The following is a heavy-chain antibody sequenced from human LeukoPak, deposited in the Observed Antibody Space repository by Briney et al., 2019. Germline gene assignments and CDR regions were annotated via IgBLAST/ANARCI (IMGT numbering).Heavy chain of an antibody. J-gene: IGHJ4*02. CDR2: LHPDGSER. CDR3: ARGGYSFDY. CDR1: GFRFTGYW. D-gene: IGHD5-12*01. Sequence: GGSLRLSCAASGFRFTGYWMTWVRQAPGKGLEWVARLHPDGSERNYVGSVEGRFTVYGDNAKSSLYLQMNSLRVEDTDVYYCARGGYSFDYLGQGTLVTVSS. V-gene: IGHV3-7*01.